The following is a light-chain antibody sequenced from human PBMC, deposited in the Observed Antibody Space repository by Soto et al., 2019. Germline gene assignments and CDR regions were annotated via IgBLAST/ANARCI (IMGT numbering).Light chain of an antibody. CDR3: QYYEGSLSLT. CDR2: DAS. CDR1: QTVKSNY. V-gene: IGKV3-20*01. Sequence: EIVLTQSPGTLSLSPGEPATLSCRASQTVKSNYLAWYQHKVGQTPRILIIDASRRATGIPDRFTGSGSGTHFTLTISRLEPEDFAVYYCQYYEGSLSLTFGGGTKVEIK. J-gene: IGKJ4*01.